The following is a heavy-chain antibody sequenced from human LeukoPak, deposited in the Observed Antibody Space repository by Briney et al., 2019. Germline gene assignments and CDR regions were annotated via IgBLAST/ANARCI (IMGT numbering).Heavy chain of an antibody. J-gene: IGHJ4*02. V-gene: IGHV3-23*01. CDR2: ISGSGGST. CDR1: GFTFSSYA. D-gene: IGHD3-22*01. CDR3: AKRETYYYDSSGYWLDY. Sequence: PGGSLRLSCAASGFTFSSYALSWVRQAPGKGLQWVSGISGSGGSTYYADAVKGPFTISRDNSKNTLYLQMNSLRAEDTAVHYCAKRETYYYDSSGYWLDYWGQGTLVTVSS.